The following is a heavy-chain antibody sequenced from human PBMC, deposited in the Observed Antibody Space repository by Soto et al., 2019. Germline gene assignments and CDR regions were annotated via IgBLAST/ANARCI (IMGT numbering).Heavy chain of an antibody. V-gene: IGHV4-59*08. CDR2: IYYSGST. D-gene: IGHD3-16*01. J-gene: IGHJ3*02. Sequence: SETLSLTCTVSGGSISSYYWSWIRQPPGKGLEWIGYIYYSGSTNYNPSLKSRVTISVDTSKNQFSLKLSSVTAADTAVYYCARLYVHDAFDIWGQGTMVTVSS. CDR1: GGSISSYY. CDR3: ARLYVHDAFDI.